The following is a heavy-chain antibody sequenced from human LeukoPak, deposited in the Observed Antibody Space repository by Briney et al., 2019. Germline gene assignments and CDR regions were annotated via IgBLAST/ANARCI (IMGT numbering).Heavy chain of an antibody. D-gene: IGHD3-10*01. Sequence: SETLSLTCAVYGGSFSGYYWSWIRQPPGKGLECIGEINHSGSTNYNPSLKSRVTISVDTSKNQFSLKLSSVTAADTAVYYCARGLWFGDENPPYFDYWGQGTLVTVSS. CDR2: INHSGST. CDR3: ARGLWFGDENPPYFDY. CDR1: GGSFSGYY. J-gene: IGHJ4*02. V-gene: IGHV4-34*01.